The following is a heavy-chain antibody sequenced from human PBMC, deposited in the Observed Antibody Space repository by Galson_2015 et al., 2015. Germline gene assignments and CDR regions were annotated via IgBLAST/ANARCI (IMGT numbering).Heavy chain of an antibody. V-gene: IGHV1-18*04. CDR2: ISAYNGNT. J-gene: IGHJ2*01. Sequence: SVKVSCKASGYTFTSYGISWVRQAPGQGLEWMGWISAYNGNTNYAQKLQGRVTMTTDTSTSTAYMELRSLRSDDTAVYYCAMGRFSAALNLLNLWGRGTLVTVSS. D-gene: IGHD6-13*01. CDR3: AMGRFSAALNLLNL. CDR1: GYTFTSYG.